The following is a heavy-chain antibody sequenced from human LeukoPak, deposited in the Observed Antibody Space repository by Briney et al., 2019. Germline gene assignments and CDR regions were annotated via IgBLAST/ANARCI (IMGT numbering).Heavy chain of an antibody. CDR3: ARGPTVTRHDY. Sequence: PGGSLRLSCAASGFTFSSYEMNWVRQAPGKGLEWVSYISSSSSYIYYADSVKGRFTISRDNAKNSLYLQMNSLRAEDTAVYYCARGPTVTRHDYWGQGTLVTVSS. D-gene: IGHD4-17*01. CDR1: GFTFSSYE. CDR2: ISSSSSYI. J-gene: IGHJ4*02. V-gene: IGHV3-21*05.